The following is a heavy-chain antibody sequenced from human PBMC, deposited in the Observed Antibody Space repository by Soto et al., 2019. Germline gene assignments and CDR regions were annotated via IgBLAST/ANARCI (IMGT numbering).Heavy chain of an antibody. Sequence: PSETLSLTGAVSGASISSTYRWSWVRQPPGKGLEWLGEIYHSVSTYYNPSLKSRVTISVDKSKNQFSLKLTSVTAADTAVYYCAVPEAGDFHYSGQGALVTFCS. V-gene: IGHV4-4*02. J-gene: IGHJ4*02. D-gene: IGHD6-13*01. CDR2: IYHSVST. CDR3: AVPEAGDFHY. CDR1: GASISSTYR.